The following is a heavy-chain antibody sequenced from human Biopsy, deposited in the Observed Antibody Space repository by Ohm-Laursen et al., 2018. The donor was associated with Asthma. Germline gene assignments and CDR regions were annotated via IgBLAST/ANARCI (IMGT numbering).Heavy chain of an antibody. CDR2: IYSGGTS. Sequence: SLRLSCAASRFAVSRDHMFWVRQAPGKGLEWVSVIYSGGTSHPADSVRGRFTISRDYSKNTLYLQMHSLRAEDTAVYYCARGDSSNWSHYYFDYWGQGTLVTVSS. D-gene: IGHD3-22*01. CDR1: RFAVSRDH. V-gene: IGHV3-53*01. J-gene: IGHJ4*02. CDR3: ARGDSSNWSHYYFDY.